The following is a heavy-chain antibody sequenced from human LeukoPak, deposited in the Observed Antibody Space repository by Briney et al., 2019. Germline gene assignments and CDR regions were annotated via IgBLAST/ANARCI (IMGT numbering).Heavy chain of an antibody. CDR1: GFSLSTSGMR. CDR3: ARTPYCSGGSCTEN. J-gene: IGHJ4*02. Sequence: SGPALVKPTQTLTLTCTFSGFSLSTSGMRVSWIRQPPGKALEWLARIDWHNDKFYSTSLKTRLTISKDTSKNQVVLTMTNMDPVDTATYYGARTPYCSGGSCTENWGQGTLVTVSS. CDR2: IDWHNDK. D-gene: IGHD2-15*01. V-gene: IGHV2-70*04.